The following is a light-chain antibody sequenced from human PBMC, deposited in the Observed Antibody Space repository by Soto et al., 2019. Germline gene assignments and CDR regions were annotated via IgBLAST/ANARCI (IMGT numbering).Light chain of an antibody. CDR1: QSIRSW. J-gene: IGKJ4*01. CDR2: VAS. V-gene: IGKV1-5*01. Sequence: IQMTQSPSTLSASVGDRVTITCRASQSIRSWLAWYQQKPGKAPNLLIYVASSLESGVPSRFSGSGSGTEFTLTISSLQPDHFATYYCQQYDSYPLTFGGGTKVDIK. CDR3: QQYDSYPLT.